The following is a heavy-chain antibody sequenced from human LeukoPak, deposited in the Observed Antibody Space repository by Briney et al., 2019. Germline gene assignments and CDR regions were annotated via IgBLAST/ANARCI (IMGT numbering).Heavy chain of an antibody. CDR3: AREYYGP. CDR2: IYSRGST. Sequence: GGSLRLSCAASGFTVSNNYMRWVRQAPGKGLEWVSSIYSRGSTSYVDSVKGRFTISRDNSKNTLFLQMNSLRVEDTAAYYCAREYYGPWGQGTLVTVSS. V-gene: IGHV3-66*03. CDR1: GFTVSNNY. J-gene: IGHJ5*02. D-gene: IGHD4-17*01.